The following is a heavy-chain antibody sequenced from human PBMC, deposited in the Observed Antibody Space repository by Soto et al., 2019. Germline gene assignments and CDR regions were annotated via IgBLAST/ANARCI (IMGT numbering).Heavy chain of an antibody. CDR3: ARSYCGGDCYPEYYYYGMDV. Sequence: SETLSLTCTVSGGSISSSSYYWGWIRQPPGKGLEWIGSIYYSGSTYYNPSLKSRVTISVDTSKDQFSLKLSSVTAADTAVYYCARSYCGGDCYPEYYYYGMDVWGQGTTVTVSS. CDR2: IYYSGST. CDR1: GGSISSSSYY. D-gene: IGHD2-21*02. J-gene: IGHJ6*02. V-gene: IGHV4-39*01.